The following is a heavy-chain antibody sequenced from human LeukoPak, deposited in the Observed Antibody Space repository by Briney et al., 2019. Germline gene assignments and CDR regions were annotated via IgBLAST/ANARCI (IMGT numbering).Heavy chain of an antibody. CDR2: IYYSGST. J-gene: IGHJ4*02. V-gene: IGHV4-59*08. Sequence: PSETLSLTCIVSGGSLSSYLWSWVRPPPGKGLEWIGYIYYSGSTNYNPSVKGRVTISLDTSKNQFSLKVSSVAAAGTAVYYGARHSSGYLSFFDYWGEGTLVPVSS. CDR3: ARHSSGYLSFFDY. CDR1: GGSLSSYL. D-gene: IGHD3-22*01.